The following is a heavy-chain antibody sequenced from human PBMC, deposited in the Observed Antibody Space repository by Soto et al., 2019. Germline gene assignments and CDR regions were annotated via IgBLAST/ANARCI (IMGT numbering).Heavy chain of an antibody. Sequence: SETLSLTCTVSGGSISDHYYMWIRQSPGKGLEYIGYIYNGGRTDYNPSLKSRVIISVDTSKNQFSLKLTSVTAADTAVYYCETRFYTSGILFDYWGQGTPVTVSS. D-gene: IGHD2-2*02. CDR2: IYNGGRT. CDR1: GGSISDHY. CDR3: ETRFYTSGILFDY. V-gene: IGHV4-59*11. J-gene: IGHJ4*02.